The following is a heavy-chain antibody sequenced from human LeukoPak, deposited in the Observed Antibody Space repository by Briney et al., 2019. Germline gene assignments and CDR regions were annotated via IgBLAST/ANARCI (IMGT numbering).Heavy chain of an antibody. D-gene: IGHD3-3*01. CDR3: ARVHRHYDFWSGHRHFDY. J-gene: IGHJ4*02. CDR1: GYTFTSYG. Sequence: ASVRVSCKASGYTFTSYGISWVRQAPGQGLEWMGWISAYNGKTNYAQKLQGRVTMTTDTSTSTAYMELRSLRSDDTAVYYCARVHRHYDFWSGHRHFDYWGQGTLVTVSS. V-gene: IGHV1-18*01. CDR2: ISAYNGKT.